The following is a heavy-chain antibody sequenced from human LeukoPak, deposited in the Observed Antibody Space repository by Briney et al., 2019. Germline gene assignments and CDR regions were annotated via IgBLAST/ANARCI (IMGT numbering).Heavy chain of an antibody. V-gene: IGHV3-9*01. D-gene: IGHD3-10*01. Sequence: GGSLRLSCAASGFTLDDYAMNWGRQAPGKGLEWVSGLNWNSGSIGYADSVKGRFTISRDNAKSSLYLQMNSLRAEDTALHYCAKNLGMIRTIDAFDIWGQGTMVTVSS. CDR2: LNWNSGSI. CDR3: AKNLGMIRTIDAFDI. CDR1: GFTLDDYA. J-gene: IGHJ3*02.